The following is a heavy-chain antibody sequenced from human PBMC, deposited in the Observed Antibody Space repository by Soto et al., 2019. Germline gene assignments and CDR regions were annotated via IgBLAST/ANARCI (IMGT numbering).Heavy chain of an antibody. V-gene: IGHV1-18*01. D-gene: IGHD2-15*01. CDR1: GYTFSSFG. Sequence: GASVKVSCKESGYTFSSFGINGVRQAPGQGLEWVGWVSVYNDDTKYAQNFQGRVSLTTDTSTSTTYMEVGSLRSDDTAVYYCARTCRSGGSCYHEYWGEGTLVTVSS. CDR2: VSVYNDDT. J-gene: IGHJ4*02. CDR3: ARTCRSGGSCYHEY.